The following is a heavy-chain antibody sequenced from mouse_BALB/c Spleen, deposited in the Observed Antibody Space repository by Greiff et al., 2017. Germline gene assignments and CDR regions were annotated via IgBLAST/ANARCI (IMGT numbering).Heavy chain of an antibody. CDR3: AREIITATGYFDY. Sequence: EVQRVESGGGLVKLGGSLKLSCAASGFTFSSYYMSWVRQTPEKRLELVAAINSNGGSTYYPDTVKGRFTISRDNAKNTLYLQMSSLKSEDTALYYCAREIITATGYFDYWGQGTTLTVSS. J-gene: IGHJ2*01. V-gene: IGHV5-6-2*01. CDR1: GFTFSSYY. D-gene: IGHD1-2*01. CDR2: INSNGGST.